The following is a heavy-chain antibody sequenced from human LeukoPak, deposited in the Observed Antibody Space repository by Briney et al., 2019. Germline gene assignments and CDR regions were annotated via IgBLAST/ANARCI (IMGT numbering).Heavy chain of an antibody. Sequence: GGSLRLSCAASGLTFRSSAMHWVRQAPGKGLQWVALLSYDGSTEYHADSVKGRFTISRDTSKNTLYLQMNSLRAEDTAVYYCARALWAGGYFDYWGQGTRVTVSS. CDR2: LSYDGSTE. CDR3: ARALWAGGYFDY. V-gene: IGHV3-30*04. CDR1: GLTFRSSA. J-gene: IGHJ4*02. D-gene: IGHD3-10*01.